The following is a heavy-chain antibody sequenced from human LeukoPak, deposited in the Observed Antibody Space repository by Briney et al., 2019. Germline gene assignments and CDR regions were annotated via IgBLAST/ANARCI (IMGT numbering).Heavy chain of an antibody. J-gene: IGHJ4*02. Sequence: SETLSLTCTVSGGSISSSSYYWGWIRQPPGKGLEWIGSFYYSGSTYYNPSLKSRVTISVDTSKNQFSLKLSSVTAADTAVYYCTGQGSLGTSGYDYWGQGTLVTVSS. V-gene: IGHV4-39*01. D-gene: IGHD1-7*01. CDR2: FYYSGST. CDR3: TGQGSLGTSGYDY. CDR1: GGSISSSSYY.